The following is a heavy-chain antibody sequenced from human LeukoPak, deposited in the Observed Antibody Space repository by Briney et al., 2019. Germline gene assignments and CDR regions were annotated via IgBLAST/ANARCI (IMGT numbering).Heavy chain of an antibody. Sequence: SETLSLTCGVSGGSIDMTNYWSWVRQAPGKGLEWIGEIAHDGTRNYNASLRSRVAVSLDRANNQFSLSLTSVTAADTAVYYCTRENRPFCPFAYWGQGVLVTVSS. CDR1: GGSIDMTNY. V-gene: IGHV4-4*02. D-gene: IGHD2/OR15-2a*01. CDR2: IAHDGTR. J-gene: IGHJ4*02. CDR3: TRENRPFCPFAY.